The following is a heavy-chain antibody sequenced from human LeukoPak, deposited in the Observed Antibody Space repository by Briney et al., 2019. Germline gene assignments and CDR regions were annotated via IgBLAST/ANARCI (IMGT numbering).Heavy chain of an antibody. CDR1: GGSISSYY. CDR3: ACMRGSSWYYFDY. D-gene: IGHD6-13*01. CDR2: IYTSGST. V-gene: IGHV4-4*07. J-gene: IGHJ4*02. Sequence: SETLSLTCTVSGGSISSYYWSWIRQPAGKGLEWIGRIYTSGSTDYNPSLKSRVTISVDKSKNQFSLKLSSVTAADTAVYYCACMRGSSWYYFDYWGQGTLVTVSS.